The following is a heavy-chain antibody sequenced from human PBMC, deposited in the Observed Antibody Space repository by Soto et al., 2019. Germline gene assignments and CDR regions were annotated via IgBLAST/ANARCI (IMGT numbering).Heavy chain of an antibody. CDR3: AKLSGSGSFYYHYNMDV. J-gene: IGHJ6*03. CDR2: IYPGDSDT. CDR1: GYSFTNYW. D-gene: IGHD3-10*01. V-gene: IGHV5-51*01. Sequence: GESLKISCKGSGYSFTNYWIGWVRQMPGKGLDWMGIIYPGDSDTRYSPSFQGQVTISADKSISTAYLQWSSLKASDTAVYYCAKLSGSGSFYYHYNMDVWGKGTTVTVSS.